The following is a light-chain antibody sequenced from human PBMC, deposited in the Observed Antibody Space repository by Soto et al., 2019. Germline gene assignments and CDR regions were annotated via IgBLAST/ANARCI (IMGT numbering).Light chain of an antibody. V-gene: IGLV2-14*01. CDR2: EVS. CDR3: SSYTSTITLCV. J-gene: IGLJ1*01. CDR1: SSDVGGYNY. Sequence: QSVLTQPASVSGSPGQSITISCTGTSSDVGGYNYVSWYQQHPGKAPKLMIYEVSHRPSGVSNRFSGSKSGNTASLTISGLQAEDEADYYCSSYTSTITLCVFGTGTKLTVL.